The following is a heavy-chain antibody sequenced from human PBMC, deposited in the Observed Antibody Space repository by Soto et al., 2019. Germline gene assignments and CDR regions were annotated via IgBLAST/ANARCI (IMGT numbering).Heavy chain of an antibody. V-gene: IGHV4-34*01. CDR3: ARGLNYGSGRIYYYYGMDV. D-gene: IGHD3-10*01. Sequence: SETLSLTCAGYGGAFSGYYWGWVRQPPGKGLEWIGEINHSGSTNYNPSLKSRVTISVDTSKNQFSLKLSSVTAADTAVYYCARGLNYGSGRIYYYYGMDVWGQGTTVTVSS. CDR1: GGAFSGYY. CDR2: INHSGST. J-gene: IGHJ6*02.